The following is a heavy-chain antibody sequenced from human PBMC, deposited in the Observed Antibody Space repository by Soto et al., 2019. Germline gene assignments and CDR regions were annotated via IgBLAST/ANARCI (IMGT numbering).Heavy chain of an antibody. J-gene: IGHJ6*02. D-gene: IGHD3-10*01. CDR1: GDSISSTNHY. V-gene: IGHV4-39*01. Sequence: SETLSLTCIVSGDSISSTNHYWGWIRQPPGKGLEWIGSIYYSGNTYYNPSLKSRVTISVDTSKKQISLKLSSVTATDTAVYFCARQPLVRGVLSDMDVWGQGTTVTVYS. CDR2: IYYSGNT. CDR3: ARQPLVRGVLSDMDV.